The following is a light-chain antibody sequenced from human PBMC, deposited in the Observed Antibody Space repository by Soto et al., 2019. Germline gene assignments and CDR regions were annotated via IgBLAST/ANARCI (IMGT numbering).Light chain of an antibody. J-gene: IGKJ3*01. CDR2: DAS. CDR3: QQLET. CDR1: QSVSSY. V-gene: IGKV3-11*01. Sequence: EIVLIQFPATLSFSPGERATPSCRASQSVSSYLAWYQQKPGQAPRLLIYDASNRATGIPARFSGSGSGTDFTLTISSLEPEDFAVYYCQQLETFGPGTKVDIK.